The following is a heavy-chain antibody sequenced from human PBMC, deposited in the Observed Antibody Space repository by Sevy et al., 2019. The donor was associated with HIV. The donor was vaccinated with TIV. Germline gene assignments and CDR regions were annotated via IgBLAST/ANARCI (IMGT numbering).Heavy chain of an antibody. D-gene: IGHD6-6*01. Sequence: GGSLRLSCAASGFTFSSYAMHWVRQAPGKGLEWVAVISYDGSNKYYADSVKGRFTISRDNSENTLYLQMNSLRAEDTAVYYCARAQEGIAARRGVDYWGQGTLVTVSS. CDR2: ISYDGSNK. CDR1: GFTFSSYA. V-gene: IGHV3-30-3*01. J-gene: IGHJ4*02. CDR3: ARAQEGIAARRGVDY.